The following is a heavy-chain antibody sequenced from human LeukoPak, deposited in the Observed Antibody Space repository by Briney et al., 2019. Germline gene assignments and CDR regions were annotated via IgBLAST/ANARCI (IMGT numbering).Heavy chain of an antibody. D-gene: IGHD2-2*01. Sequence: GASVKVSCKASGYTFTGYYMHWVRQAPGQGLEWMGWINPNSGGTNYAQKFQGWVTMTRDTSISTAYMGLSRLRSDDTAVYYCAREYCSSTSCYAVAFDIWGQGTMVTVSS. CDR2: INPNSGGT. V-gene: IGHV1-2*04. CDR3: AREYCSSTSCYAVAFDI. J-gene: IGHJ3*02. CDR1: GYTFTGYY.